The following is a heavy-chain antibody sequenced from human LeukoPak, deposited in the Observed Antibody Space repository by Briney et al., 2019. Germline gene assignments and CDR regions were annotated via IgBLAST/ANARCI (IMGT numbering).Heavy chain of an antibody. Sequence: PSETLPLTCTVSGGSISSSSYYWGWIRQPPGKGLEWIGSIYYSGSTYYNPSLKSRVTISVDTSKNQFSLKLSSVTAADTAVYYCARQTSYSSDWRTGDYYYMDVWGKGTTVTVSS. V-gene: IGHV4-39*01. J-gene: IGHJ6*03. CDR1: GGSISSSSYY. D-gene: IGHD6-19*01. CDR2: IYYSGST. CDR3: ARQTSYSSDWRTGDYYYMDV.